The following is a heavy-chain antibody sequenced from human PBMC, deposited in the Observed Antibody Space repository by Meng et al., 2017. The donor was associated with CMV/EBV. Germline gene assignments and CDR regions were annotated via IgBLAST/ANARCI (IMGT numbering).Heavy chain of an antibody. D-gene: IGHD2-2*01. V-gene: IGHV1-69*05. CDR2: IIPIFGTA. J-gene: IGHJ6*02. CDR3: ASLSCSSTSCYFRGRSKYYGMDV. CDR1: GYTFTSYD. Sequence: SVKVSCKASGYTFTSYDINWVRQAPGQGLEWMGGIIPIFGTANYAQKFQGRVTITTDESTSTAYMELSSVTAADTAVYYCASLSCSSTSCYFRGRSKYYGMDVWGQGTTVTVSS.